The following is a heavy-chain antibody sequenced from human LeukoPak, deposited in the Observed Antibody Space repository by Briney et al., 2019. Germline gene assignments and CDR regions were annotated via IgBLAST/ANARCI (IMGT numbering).Heavy chain of an antibody. J-gene: IGHJ3*02. CDR1: GFTSSSYW. Sequence: GGSLRLSCAAFGFTSSSYWMSWVRQAPGKGLEWVANIKQDGSEKNYVDSVKGRFTISRDNAKNSLYLQMNSLRAEDTAVYYCAKDERSRAHIVVVTATRLLHDAFDIWGQGTMVTVSS. CDR3: AKDERSRAHIVVVTATRLLHDAFDI. CDR2: IKQDGSEK. D-gene: IGHD2-21*02. V-gene: IGHV3-7*03.